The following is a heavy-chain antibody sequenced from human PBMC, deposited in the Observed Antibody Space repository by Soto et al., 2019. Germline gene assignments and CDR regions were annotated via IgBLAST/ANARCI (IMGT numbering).Heavy chain of an antibody. CDR3: AHRVLRTVFGLVTTTAIYFDF. D-gene: IGHD3-3*01. CDR1: GFSLTTSGVG. V-gene: IGHV2-5*02. Sequence: QITLNESGPTVVRPTETLTLTCRFSGFSLTTSGVGVGWIRQYPGKAPEWLALIYWDDDKRYSASLKSRLTIPKDTSKSQVVLTVSDLDPTDTATYYCAHRVLRTVFGLVTTTAIYFDFWGQGTPVAVSS. CDR2: IYWDDDK. J-gene: IGHJ4*02.